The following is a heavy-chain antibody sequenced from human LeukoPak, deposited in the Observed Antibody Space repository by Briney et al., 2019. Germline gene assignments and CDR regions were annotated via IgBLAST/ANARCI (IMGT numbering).Heavy chain of an antibody. D-gene: IGHD4-23*01. CDR2: ITVYNGNT. CDR3: ARRLNSDYYFDY. CDR1: GYTFTSYG. J-gene: IGHJ4*02. Sequence: ASVKVSCKASGYTFTSYGFSWVRQAPGQGLEWMGWITVYNGNTNFAQKLQGRVTMTTDTSTSTAYMELRSLRSDDTAVYYCARRLNSDYYFDYWGQGTLVTVS. V-gene: IGHV1-18*01.